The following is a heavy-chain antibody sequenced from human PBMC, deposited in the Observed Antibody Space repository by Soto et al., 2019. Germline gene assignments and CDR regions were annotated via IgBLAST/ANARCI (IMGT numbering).Heavy chain of an antibody. V-gene: IGHV4-31*03. CDR3: ARVEELIRSLGYFDD. CDR2: IYHSGST. CDR1: GGSIRRSGYY. Sequence: TLSLYCTVSGGSIRRSGYYWSWLRQHPQRGMEWSGYIYHSGSTFYNPSLRSRVVISVDTSQNQFSLNLTYVTAADTAVYYCARVEELIRSLGYFDDWGQGIRVTLSA. J-gene: IGHJ4*02. D-gene: IGHD3-16*01.